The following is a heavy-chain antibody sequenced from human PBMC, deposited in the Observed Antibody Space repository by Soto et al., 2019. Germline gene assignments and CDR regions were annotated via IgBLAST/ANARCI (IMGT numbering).Heavy chain of an antibody. V-gene: IGHV3-33*01. CDR1: GFTFSSYG. CDR2: IWYDGSNK. D-gene: IGHD3-9*01. J-gene: IGHJ6*02. Sequence: GGSLRLSCAASGFTFSSYGMHWVRQAPGKGLEWVAVIWYDGSNKYYADSVKGRFTISRDNSKNTLYLQMNSLRAEDTAVYYCARNPVRYFDWLDPGYYYGMDVWGQGTTVTVSS. CDR3: ARNPVRYFDWLDPGYYYGMDV.